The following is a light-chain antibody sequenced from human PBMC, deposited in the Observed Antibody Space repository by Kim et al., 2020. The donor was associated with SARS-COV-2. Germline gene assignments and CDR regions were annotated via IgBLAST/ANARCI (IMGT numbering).Light chain of an antibody. V-gene: IGKV1-5*01. Sequence: SASVGDRVIITCRASQTVKKWLAWYQQKPGIAPKLLIYDASTLQRGVPARFSGSGFGTEFTLTISSLQPDDFATYYCQQLNTYSKTFGPGTRVEI. CDR1: QTVKKW. CDR3: QQLNTYSKT. J-gene: IGKJ1*01. CDR2: DAS.